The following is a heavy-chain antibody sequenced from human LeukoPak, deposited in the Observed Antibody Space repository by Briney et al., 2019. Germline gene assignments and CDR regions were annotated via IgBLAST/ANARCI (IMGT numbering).Heavy chain of an antibody. J-gene: IGHJ4*02. CDR1: GSTFSSYG. Sequence: GRSLRLSCAASGSTFSSYGMHWVRQAPGKGLEWVAVISYDGSNKYYADSVKGRFTISRDNSKNTLYLQMNSLRAEDTAVYYCAKGPIAVAGFFDYWGQGTLVTVSS. CDR2: ISYDGSNK. V-gene: IGHV3-30*18. D-gene: IGHD6-19*01. CDR3: AKGPIAVAGFFDY.